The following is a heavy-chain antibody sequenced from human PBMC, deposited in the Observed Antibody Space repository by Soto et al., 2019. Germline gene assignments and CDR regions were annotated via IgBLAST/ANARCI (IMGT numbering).Heavy chain of an antibody. V-gene: IGHV3-74*01. CDR1: GFTFSNYW. CDR3: ARDPPQTGNTWFDY. D-gene: IGHD1-7*01. J-gene: IGHJ4*02. Sequence: EVQLVESGGGLVKPGGSLRLSCAASGFTFSNYWMHWVRQAPGKGLVWVSRIKGDGSATTYEDSVKGRFTNSRDNAKNTRYLQVDRLRAEDTAVYYCARDPPQTGNTWFDYWGQGTLVTVSS. CDR2: IKGDGSAT.